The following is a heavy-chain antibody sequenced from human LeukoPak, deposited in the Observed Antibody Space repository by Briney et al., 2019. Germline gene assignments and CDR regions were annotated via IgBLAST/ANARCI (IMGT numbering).Heavy chain of an antibody. V-gene: IGHV3-30*18. CDR3: AKALYYYGSGRGDAFDI. CDR2: ILYDGSNK. D-gene: IGHD3-10*01. J-gene: IGHJ3*02. CDR1: GFAFSTYG. Sequence: GGSLRLSCAASGFAFSTYGMHWVRQAPGTGLEWVAVILYDGSNKYFADSVKGRFTISRDNSKNTLYLQMNSLRAEDTAMYYCAKALYYYGSGRGDAFDIWGQGTMVTVSS.